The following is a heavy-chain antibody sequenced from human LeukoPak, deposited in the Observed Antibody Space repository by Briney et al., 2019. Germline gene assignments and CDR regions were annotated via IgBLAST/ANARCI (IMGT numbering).Heavy chain of an antibody. CDR2: IGATGYST. Sequence: GGSLRLSCAASGFTFSNYAMYWVRQAPGKGLEWVSAIGATGYSTYYADSVKGRFTISRDNSKNTLYLQMNSLRAEDTAVFYCAKRGGGNYFDYWGQGTLVTVSS. J-gene: IGHJ4*02. D-gene: IGHD3-10*01. V-gene: IGHV3-23*01. CDR3: AKRGGGNYFDY. CDR1: GFTFSNYA.